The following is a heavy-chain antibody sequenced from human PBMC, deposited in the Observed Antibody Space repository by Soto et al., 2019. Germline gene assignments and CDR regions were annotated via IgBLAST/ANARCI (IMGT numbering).Heavy chain of an antibody. Sequence: SGPTLVNPTQTLTLTCNFSGFSLTNKGVGVGWIRQPPRKALEWLGIIYWDDDKRHRPSLNNGLTITKDTSKNQVVLTMTNVDTVDTASYYRAHLHANSRYDWRYDPWGPGTLVTVSS. CDR2: IYWDDDK. CDR1: GFSLTNKGVG. D-gene: IGHD5-12*01. CDR3: AHLHANSRYDWRYDP. V-gene: IGHV2-5*02. J-gene: IGHJ5*02.